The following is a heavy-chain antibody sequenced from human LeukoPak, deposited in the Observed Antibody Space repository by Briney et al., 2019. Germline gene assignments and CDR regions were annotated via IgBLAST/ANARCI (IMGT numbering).Heavy chain of an antibody. CDR2: INWNGGST. V-gene: IGHV3-20*04. CDR3: ARDGVILWFGEFYYYMDV. Sequence: PGGSLRLSCAASGFTFDDYGMSWVRQAPGKGLEWVSGINWNGGSTGYADSVKGRFTIFRDNAKNSLYLQMNSLRAEDTALYYCARDGVILWFGEFYYYMDVWGKGTTVTVSS. D-gene: IGHD3-10*01. J-gene: IGHJ6*03. CDR1: GFTFDDYG.